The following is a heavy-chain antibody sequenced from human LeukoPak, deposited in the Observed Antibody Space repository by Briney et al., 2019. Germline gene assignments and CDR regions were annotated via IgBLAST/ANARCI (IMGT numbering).Heavy chain of an antibody. CDR3: AKVLSKGGGYYLTDF. V-gene: IGHV3-30*02. Sequence: GGSLRLSCAASGFTFNTYGMHWVRQAPDKGLEWVAFIRYDGADKYYADSMKGRFTISRDNSKNTLYLQMNSLRVEDSAVYYCAKVLSKGGGYYLTDFWGQGTLVTVSS. CDR1: GFTFNTYG. CDR2: IRYDGADK. J-gene: IGHJ4*02. D-gene: IGHD3-22*01.